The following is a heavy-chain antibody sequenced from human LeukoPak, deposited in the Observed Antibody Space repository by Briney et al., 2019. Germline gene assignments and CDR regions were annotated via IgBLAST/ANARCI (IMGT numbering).Heavy chain of an antibody. CDR1: GFTFSSYD. D-gene: IGHD3-16*01. CDR2: IDTAGNT. Sequence: PGGSLRLSCAASGFTFSSYDMHWVRQATGKGLEWVSAIDTAGNTFYPGSVRGRFTISRENAKNSLYLQMNNVRAGDTAVYCCARTSKVTSVMDIWGQGTMVTVSS. J-gene: IGHJ3*02. V-gene: IGHV3-13*04. CDR3: ARTSKVTSVMDI.